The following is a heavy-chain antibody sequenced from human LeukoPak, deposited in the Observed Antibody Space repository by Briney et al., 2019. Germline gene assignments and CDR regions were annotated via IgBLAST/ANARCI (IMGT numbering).Heavy chain of an antibody. CDR1: GFTFSDYY. J-gene: IGHJ4*02. V-gene: IGHV3-11*01. CDR2: ISSSGSTI. CDR3: ARAAGDYYDSSGFFDY. D-gene: IGHD3-22*01. Sequence: KPGGSLRLSCAASGFTFSDYYMSWIRQAPGKGLEWVSYISSSGSTIYYADSVKGRFTIPRDNAKNSLYLQMNSLRAEDTAVYYCARAAGDYYDSSGFFDYWGQGTLVTVSS.